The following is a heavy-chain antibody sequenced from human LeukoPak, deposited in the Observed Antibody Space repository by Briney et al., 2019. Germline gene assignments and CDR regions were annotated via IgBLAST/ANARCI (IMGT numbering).Heavy chain of an antibody. Sequence: SETLSLTCSVSGGSLSSYSWSWIRQPPGKGLEWIGYIYSTGRTSYNPSLKSRVTISIDTSENHFSLRLSSVTALDTAVYYCARXXRXSLDWGQGTLVTVSS. V-gene: IGHV4-59*12. CDR3: ARXXRXSLD. CDR1: GGSLSSYS. CDR2: IYSTGRT. J-gene: IGHJ4*02.